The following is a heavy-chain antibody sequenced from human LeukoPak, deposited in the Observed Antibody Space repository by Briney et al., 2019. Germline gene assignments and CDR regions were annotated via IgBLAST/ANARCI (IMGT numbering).Heavy chain of an antibody. V-gene: IGHV4-59*01. D-gene: IGHD4-17*01. CDR2: IYYSGST. CDR3: ARAGGDYRIDY. J-gene: IGHJ4*02. CDR1: GGSISSYY. Sequence: SETLSLTCTVSGGSISSYYGSWIRQPPGKGLEWIGYIYYSGSTNYNPSLKSRVTISVDTSKNQFSLKLSSVTAADTAVYYCARAGGDYRIDYWGQGTLVTVSS.